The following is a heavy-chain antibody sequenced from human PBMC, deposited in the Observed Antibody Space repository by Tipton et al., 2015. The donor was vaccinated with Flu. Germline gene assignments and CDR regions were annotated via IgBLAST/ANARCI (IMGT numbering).Heavy chain of an antibody. J-gene: IGHJ5*02. V-gene: IGHV4-59*01. D-gene: IGHD3-10*01. Sequence: TLSLTCSVSGGSISSYYWSWIRQPPGKGLEWIGYVFYTGSTDYNPSLKSRVTISVDTSNNQFSLELISVTAADTAVYYCARIQGGYYGSESYDTWGQGMLVTVSS. CDR3: ARIQGGYYGSESYDT. CDR1: GGSISSYY. CDR2: VFYTGST.